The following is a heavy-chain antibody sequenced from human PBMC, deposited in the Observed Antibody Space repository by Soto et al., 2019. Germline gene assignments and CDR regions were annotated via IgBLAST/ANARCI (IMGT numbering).Heavy chain of an antibody. J-gene: IGHJ4*02. CDR2: IYRSGTT. V-gene: IGHV4-38-2*01. Sequence: TLSLTCVVSNFSISSDYYWGWIRQSPGKGLEWIASIYRSGTTSYNPSLKSRVTISVDPSKNQFSLMLTAVTAADTAVYYCARTHSGSYYSVFNYWGRGSLVTVSS. D-gene: IGHD1-26*01. CDR3: ARTHSGSYYSVFNY. CDR1: NFSISSDYY.